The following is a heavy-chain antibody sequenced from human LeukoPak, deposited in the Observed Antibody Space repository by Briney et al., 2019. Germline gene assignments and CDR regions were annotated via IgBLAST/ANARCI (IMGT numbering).Heavy chain of an antibody. CDR2: IDWDDDK. J-gene: IGHJ6*03. CDR1: GFSLSTSGMC. CDR3: ARILRGRPQVWSGELGSYYYYMDA. V-gene: IGHV2-70*11. Sequence: SGPALVKPTQTLTLTCTFSGFSLSTSGMCVSWIRQPPGKALEWLARIDWDDDKYYSTSLKTRLTISKDTSKNQVVLTMTNMDPVDTATYYCARILRGRPQVWSGELGSYYYYMDAWGKGTTVTVSS. D-gene: IGHD3-10*01.